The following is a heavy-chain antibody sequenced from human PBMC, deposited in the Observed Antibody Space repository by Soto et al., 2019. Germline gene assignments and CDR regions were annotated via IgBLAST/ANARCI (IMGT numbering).Heavy chain of an antibody. V-gene: IGHV1-69*01. CDR3: AREWPFDYGDLNHFDY. J-gene: IGHJ4*02. D-gene: IGHD4-17*01. CDR2: IIPIFGTA. Sequence: QVQLVQSGAEVKKPGSSVKVPCKASGGTFSSYAISWVRQAPGQGLEWMGGIIPIFGTANYAQKFQGRVTITADESTSTAYMELSSLRSEDTAVYYCAREWPFDYGDLNHFDYWGQGTLVTVSS. CDR1: GGTFSSYA.